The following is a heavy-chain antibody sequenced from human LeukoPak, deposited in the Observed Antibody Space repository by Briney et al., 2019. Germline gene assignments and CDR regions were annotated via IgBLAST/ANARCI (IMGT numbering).Heavy chain of an antibody. CDR2: IYYTGST. D-gene: IGHD1-14*01. J-gene: IGHJ4*02. V-gene: IGHV4-59*01. CDR3: ARGGNRLDY. CDR1: RGSFSSYY. Sequence: SETLSLTCSVSRGSFSSYYWSWIRQPPGKGLEWIGFIYYTGSTNYNPSLKSRVTMSVVTSKSQSSLKLTSVTAADTAVYYCARGGNRLDYWGQGTLVTVSS.